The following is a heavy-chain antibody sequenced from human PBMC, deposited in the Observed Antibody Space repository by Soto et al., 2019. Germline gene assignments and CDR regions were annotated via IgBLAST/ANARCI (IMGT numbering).Heavy chain of an antibody. CDR1: GYSFSDYH. D-gene: IGHD2-8*01. J-gene: IGHJ6*02. V-gene: IGHV1-2*04. Sequence: ASVKVSCKASGYSFSDYHIHWVRQAPGQGLEWLGRINPKSGGTSSAQKFQGWVTMTRDTSISTAYTELTRLRSDDTAVYFCARGHSTDCSNGVCSFFYNHEMDVWGQGTTVTVS. CDR2: INPKSGGT. CDR3: ARGHSTDCSNGVCSFFYNHEMDV.